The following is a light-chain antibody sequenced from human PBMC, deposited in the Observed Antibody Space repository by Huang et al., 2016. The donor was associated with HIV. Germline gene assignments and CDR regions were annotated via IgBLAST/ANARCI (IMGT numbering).Light chain of an antibody. CDR3: QQYSSSPLT. J-gene: IGKJ4*01. Sequence: EIVLTQSPGTLSLSPGERATLSCRASQSVSSSYLAWYQQKPGQAPRLLIYGASSRATGIQDRFSGSGSGTDFTLTISRLEPEDFAVYYCQQYSSSPLTFGGGTKVEIK. CDR2: GAS. V-gene: IGKV3-20*01. CDR1: QSVSSSY.